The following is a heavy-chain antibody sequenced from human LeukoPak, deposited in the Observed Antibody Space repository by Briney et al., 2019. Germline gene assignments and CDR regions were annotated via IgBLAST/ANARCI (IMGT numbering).Heavy chain of an antibody. V-gene: IGHV1-18*01. CDR1: GYTFTSYG. CDR2: ISAYNGNT. CDR3: ARENILTGFYYMDV. Sequence: GASVKVSCKASGYTFTSYGISWVQQAPGQGLEWMGWISAYNGNTNYAQKLQGRVTMTTDTSTSTAYMELRSLRSDDTAVYYCARENILTGFYYMDVWGKGTTVTISS. J-gene: IGHJ6*03. D-gene: IGHD3-9*01.